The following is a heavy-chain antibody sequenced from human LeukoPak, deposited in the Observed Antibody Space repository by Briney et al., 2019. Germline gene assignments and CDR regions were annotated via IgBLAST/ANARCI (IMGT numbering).Heavy chain of an antibody. V-gene: IGHV1-8*03. CDR2: MNPNSGNT. Sequence: ASVMVSCKPSGYTFTSYDINWVRQATGQGLEWMGWMNPNSGNTGYAQKFQGRVTITRNTSISTAYMELSSLRSEDTAVYYCALRGHDLDYWGQGTLVTVSS. CDR1: GYTFTSYD. J-gene: IGHJ4*02. D-gene: IGHD1-1*01. CDR3: ALRGHDLDY.